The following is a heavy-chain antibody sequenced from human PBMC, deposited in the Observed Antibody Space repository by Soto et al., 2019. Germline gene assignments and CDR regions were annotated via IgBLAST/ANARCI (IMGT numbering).Heavy chain of an antibody. D-gene: IGHD2-15*01. Sequence: QVQLVQSGAEVKKPGASVKVSCKASGYTFTNYYMHWVRQAPGQGLEWMGIINPRGGSTSYAQKFQDRVTMTRDTSTSTVYMELSSLRSDDTAVYYCVRGGGFVAWYFDLWGRGTLVTVSS. CDR3: VRGGGFVAWYFDL. CDR2: INPRGGST. V-gene: IGHV1-46*03. CDR1: GYTFTNYY. J-gene: IGHJ2*01.